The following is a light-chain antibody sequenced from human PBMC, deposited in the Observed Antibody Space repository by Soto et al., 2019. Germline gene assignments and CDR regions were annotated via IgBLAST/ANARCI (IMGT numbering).Light chain of an antibody. CDR3: SSYTSSSTRV. CDR1: SRDVGGYNY. J-gene: IGLJ1*01. CDR2: EVS. V-gene: IGLV2-14*01. Sequence: QSVLTQPPSASGSPGQSVTISCTGTSRDVGGYNYVSWYQQHPGKAPKLMIYEVSNRPSGVSNRFSGSKSVNTATLTISGLQADDEADYYCSSYTSSSTRVFGTGTKVTVL.